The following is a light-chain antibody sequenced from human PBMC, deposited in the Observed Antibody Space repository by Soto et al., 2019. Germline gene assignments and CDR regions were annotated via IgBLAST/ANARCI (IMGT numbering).Light chain of an antibody. CDR3: CSHAGSYTYV. Sequence: SVLTQPRSVSGSPGQSLTISCTGTSSDVGGYNYVSWYQQHPGKAPKLMIYDVTKRPSGVPDRFSGSKSGNTASLTISGPQAEDEGDYYCCSHAGSYTYVFGTGTKVTVL. CDR2: DVT. CDR1: SSDVGGYNY. J-gene: IGLJ1*01. V-gene: IGLV2-11*01.